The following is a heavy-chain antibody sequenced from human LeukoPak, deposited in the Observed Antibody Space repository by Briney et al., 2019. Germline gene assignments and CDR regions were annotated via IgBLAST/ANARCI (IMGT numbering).Heavy chain of an antibody. CDR1: GFTVSSNY. CDR2: IYSGGST. CDR3: ARGGDYSSGWYSLDY. V-gene: IGHV3-53*01. Sequence: GGSLRLSCAASGFTVSSNYMGWVRQAPGKGLEWDSVIYSGGSTYYADSVKGRFTFSRDNSKNTLYLQMNSLRAEDTAVYYGARGGDYSSGWYSLDYWGQGTLVTVSS. J-gene: IGHJ4*02. D-gene: IGHD6-19*01.